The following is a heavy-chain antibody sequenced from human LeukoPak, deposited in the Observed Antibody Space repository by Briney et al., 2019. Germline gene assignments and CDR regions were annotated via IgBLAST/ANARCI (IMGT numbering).Heavy chain of an antibody. D-gene: IGHD5-24*01. CDR2: ISGSGGST. CDR1: RFTLSSYA. Sequence: GGSLRLSCAPSRFTLSSYAMSWVRQAPGKGREWVSSISGSGGSTYYADSVKGRFTISRDNSKNTLYLQMNSLRAEDTAVYYCAKSGYIRFGYGGKGTRVTV. V-gene: IGHV3-23*01. J-gene: IGHJ4*02. CDR3: AKSGYIRFGY.